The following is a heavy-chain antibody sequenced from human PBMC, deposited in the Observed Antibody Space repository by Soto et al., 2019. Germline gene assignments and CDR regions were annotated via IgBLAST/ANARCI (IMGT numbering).Heavy chain of an antibody. Sequence: EVQLVESGGGLVQPGGSLRLSCAGSGFTFTKSWMHWVRQTPGKGLEWVSRVNTDGSDTIYADSVKGRFTISRDNAKNTLYLQMNSLTAEDTAMYYCARDQSVSGPTTSYHRGQGALVTVSS. V-gene: IGHV3-74*01. J-gene: IGHJ1*01. CDR2: VNTDGSDT. CDR1: GFTFTKSW. CDR3: ARDQSVSGPTTSYH. D-gene: IGHD6-19*01.